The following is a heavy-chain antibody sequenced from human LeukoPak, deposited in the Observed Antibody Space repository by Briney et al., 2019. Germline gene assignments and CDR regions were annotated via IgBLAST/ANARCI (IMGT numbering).Heavy chain of an antibody. CDR3: ARDAVDTANAV. CDR2: INSDGSIT. Sequence: PGGSLRLSCAASGFTFTTYWMHWVRQAPGKGLVWVSHINSDGSITSYADSVKGRFTISRENAKNTLYLQMNSLRAEDTAVYYCARDAVDTANAVWGQGTTVTVSS. CDR1: GFTFTTYW. V-gene: IGHV3-74*01. D-gene: IGHD5-18*01. J-gene: IGHJ6*02.